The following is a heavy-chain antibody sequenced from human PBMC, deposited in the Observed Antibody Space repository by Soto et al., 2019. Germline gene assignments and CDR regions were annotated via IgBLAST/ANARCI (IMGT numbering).Heavy chain of an antibody. Sequence: GESLKISCQGSGYTFNSFWIGWVRQMPGEGLEWMGLMFPWTSDTRYSPSFQGHVSISVDRSTGTGYLQWNSLKSSDTAMYYCVTTRDGTTFFPHWGQGTPVTVSS. J-gene: IGHJ4*02. D-gene: IGHD1-7*01. CDR2: MFPWTSDT. CDR1: GYTFNSFW. V-gene: IGHV5-51*01. CDR3: VTTRDGTTFFPH.